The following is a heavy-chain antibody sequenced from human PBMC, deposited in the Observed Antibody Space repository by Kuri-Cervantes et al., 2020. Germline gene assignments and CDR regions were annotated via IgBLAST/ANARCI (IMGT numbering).Heavy chain of an antibody. CDR1: GFTFSDYY. D-gene: IGHD3-10*01. Sequence: LSLTCAASGFTFSDYYMSWIRQAPGKGLEWVSYISNSGSTIYYADSVKGRFTISRDNAKNSLYLQMNSLRAEDTAVYYCARDRAPGSGDGFDPWGQGTLVTVSS. CDR2: ISNSGSTI. V-gene: IGHV3-11*04. CDR3: ARDRAPGSGDGFDP. J-gene: IGHJ5*02.